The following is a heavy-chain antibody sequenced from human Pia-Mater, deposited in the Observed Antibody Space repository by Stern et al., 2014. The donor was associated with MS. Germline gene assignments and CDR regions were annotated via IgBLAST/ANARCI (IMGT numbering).Heavy chain of an antibody. J-gene: IGHJ1*01. D-gene: IGHD3-22*01. V-gene: IGHV1-69*01. CDR3: ARASERSGYYPDYFQY. Sequence: VQLVESGPEVKKPGSSVKVSCKASGGTFSNYAISWVRQAPGQGLEWMGGLIIIFDTANYAQKFQGRVTSSADESTSTAYKELSSLRSEDTAVYYCARASERSGYYPDYFQYWGQGTPVTVSS. CDR1: GGTFSNYA. CDR2: LIIIFDTA.